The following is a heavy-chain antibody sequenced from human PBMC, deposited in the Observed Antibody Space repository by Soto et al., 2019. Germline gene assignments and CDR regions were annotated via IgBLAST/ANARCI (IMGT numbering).Heavy chain of an antibody. CDR3: TRSITGTTYFDY. V-gene: IGHV3-72*01. CDR1: GFTLSDYY. D-gene: IGHD1-7*01. J-gene: IGHJ4*02. Sequence: EVQLVESGGGLVQPGRSLRLSCAGSGFTLSDYYIDWVRQAPGKGLEWVGRSRDKCNSYITYYAASVKGRLTISRDASKNSLYLQMNSLKTEDTALYYCTRSITGTTYFDYWGQGTLVTVSS. CDR2: SRDKCNSYIT.